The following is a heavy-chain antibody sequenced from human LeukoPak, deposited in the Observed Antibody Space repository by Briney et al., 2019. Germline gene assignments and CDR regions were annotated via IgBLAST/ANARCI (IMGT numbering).Heavy chain of an antibody. CDR3: ARGHLPPRRRHVLRYFDWSPGT. D-gene: IGHD3-9*01. CDR2: ISTYNGYT. V-gene: IGHV1-18*01. J-gene: IGHJ5*02. CDR1: GYTFVSYG. Sequence: GASVKVSCKASGYTFVSYGLTWVRQAPGQGLERMGWISTYNGYTKYAQKLQGRVTMTTDTSTSTAYMELKSLRSDDTAVYYCARGHLPPRRRHVLRYFDWSPGTWGQGTLVTVSS.